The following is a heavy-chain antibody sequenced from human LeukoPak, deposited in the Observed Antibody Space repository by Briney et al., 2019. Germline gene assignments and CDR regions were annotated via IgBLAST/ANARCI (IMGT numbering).Heavy chain of an antibody. CDR3: ARHIGGGIEDMDV. J-gene: IGHJ6*03. CDR2: IYVTGST. Sequence: SETLSLTCTVSGGSIGTYYWSWIRQSPGKGLEWIGYIYVTGSTRYNPYLQSRVTFSVDTSRNQFFLKMSSVTAADTAVYYCARHIGGGIEDMDVWGKGTKVTVSS. D-gene: IGHD3-16*02. CDR1: GGSIGTYY. V-gene: IGHV4-59*08.